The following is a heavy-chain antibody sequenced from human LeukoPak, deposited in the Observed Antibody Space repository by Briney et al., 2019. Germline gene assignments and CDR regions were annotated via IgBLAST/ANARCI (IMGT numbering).Heavy chain of an antibody. J-gene: IGHJ3*01. CDR3: ARDSDFWTT. CDR2: IYYSGST. CDR1: GGSISNYY. V-gene: IGHV4-59*01. D-gene: IGHD3-3*01. Sequence: SETLSLTCSVSGGSISNYYWSWMRQPPGKGLEWIGYIYYSGSTNYNPSLKSRVTISVDTSKNQFSLKLSSVTAADTAVYYCARDSDFWTTWGQGTMVTVSS.